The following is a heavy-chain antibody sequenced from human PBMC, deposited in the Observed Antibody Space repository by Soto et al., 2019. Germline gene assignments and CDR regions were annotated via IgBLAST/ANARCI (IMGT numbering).Heavy chain of an antibody. V-gene: IGHV4-30-2*01. Sequence: PSETLSLTCAVSGGSISSGGYSWSWIRQPPGKGLEWIGYIYHSGSTYYNPSLKSRVTISVDRSKNQFSLKLSSVTAADTAVYYFTYYFDHWGQGAPVTVSS. D-gene: IGHD3-10*01. J-gene: IGHJ4*02. CDR3: TYYFDH. CDR1: GGSISSGGYS. CDR2: IYHSGST.